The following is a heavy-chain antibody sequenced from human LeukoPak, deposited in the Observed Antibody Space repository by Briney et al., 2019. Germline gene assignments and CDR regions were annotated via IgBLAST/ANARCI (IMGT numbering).Heavy chain of an antibody. V-gene: IGHV3-73*01. CDR1: GFTFSGST. CDR3: TGNHYGSGSYADFDY. Sequence: GGSLRLSCAASGFTFSGSTLHWVRQASGKGLEWVGRIRSTANSYATAYAASVKGRFTISRDDSKNTAYLQMDSLKTEDTAVYYCTGNHYGSGSYADFDYWGQGTLVTVSS. D-gene: IGHD3-10*01. CDR2: IRSTANSYAT. J-gene: IGHJ4*02.